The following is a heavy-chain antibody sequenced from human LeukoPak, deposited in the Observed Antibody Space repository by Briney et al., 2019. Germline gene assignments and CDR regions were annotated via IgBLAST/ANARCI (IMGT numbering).Heavy chain of an antibody. J-gene: IGHJ3*02. CDR3: ARDSPDSRSAFDI. D-gene: IGHD3-22*01. Sequence: SVKVSXKASGGTFSSYAISWVRQAPGQGLEWMGGIIPIFGTANYAQKFQGRVTITADESTSTAYMELSSLRSEDTAVYYCARDSPDSRSAFDIWGQGTMVTASS. CDR2: IIPIFGTA. CDR1: GGTFSSYA. V-gene: IGHV1-69*13.